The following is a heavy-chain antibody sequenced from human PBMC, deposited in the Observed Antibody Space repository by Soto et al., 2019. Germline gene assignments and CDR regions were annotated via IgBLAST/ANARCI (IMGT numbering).Heavy chain of an antibody. D-gene: IGHD3-16*02. J-gene: IGHJ4*02. Sequence: GGSLRLSCAASGFTCSSYAMSWVRQAPGKGLEWVSAISGSGGSTYYADSVKGRFTISRDNSKNTLYLQMNSLRAEDTAVYYCAKDPWATGVGELSSSSEKVPATTDYWGQGTLVTVSS. CDR3: AKDPWATGVGELSSSSEKVPATTDY. CDR2: ISGSGGST. CDR1: GFTCSSYA. V-gene: IGHV3-23*01.